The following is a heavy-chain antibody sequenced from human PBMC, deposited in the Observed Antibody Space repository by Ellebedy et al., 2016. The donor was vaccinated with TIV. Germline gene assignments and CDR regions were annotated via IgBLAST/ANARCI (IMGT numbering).Heavy chain of an antibody. Sequence: SVKVSXXASGGTFSSYAISWVRQAPGQGLEWMGGIIPIFGTANYAQKFQGRVTITADESTSTAYMELSSLRSEDTAVYYCARARLGVAGTKDYYYYGMDVWGQGTTVTVSS. J-gene: IGHJ6*02. CDR3: ARARLGVAGTKDYYYYGMDV. CDR2: IIPIFGTA. CDR1: GGTFSSYA. D-gene: IGHD6-19*01. V-gene: IGHV1-69*13.